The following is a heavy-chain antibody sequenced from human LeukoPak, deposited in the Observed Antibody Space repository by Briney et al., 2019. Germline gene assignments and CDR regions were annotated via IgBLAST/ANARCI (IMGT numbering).Heavy chain of an antibody. V-gene: IGHV3-21*01. CDR2: ISSSSSYI. J-gene: IGHJ4*02. D-gene: IGHD6-13*01. CDR3: ARDLAAAGTPFDY. Sequence: GGSLRLSCAASGFTFSSYSMNWVRQAPGKGLEWVSSISSSSSYIYYADSVKGRFTISRDNAKTSLYLQMNSLRAEDTAVYYCARDLAAAGTPFDYWGQGTLVTVSS. CDR1: GFTFSSYS.